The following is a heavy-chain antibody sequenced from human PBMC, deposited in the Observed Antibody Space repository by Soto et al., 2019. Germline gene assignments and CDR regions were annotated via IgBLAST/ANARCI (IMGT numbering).Heavy chain of an antibody. Sequence: QVQLVQSGAEVKKPGASVKVSCKASGYTFSSYAISWVRQAPGQGLVWMGWLITYNGNTNYAQKLQGRVTMNTHTATTTAYRDPRSLRSDETAVYYCARTGPPVDYWGQGTLVTVSS. CDR2: LITYNGNT. J-gene: IGHJ4*02. CDR1: GYTFSSYA. V-gene: IGHV1-18*01. CDR3: ARTGPPVDY.